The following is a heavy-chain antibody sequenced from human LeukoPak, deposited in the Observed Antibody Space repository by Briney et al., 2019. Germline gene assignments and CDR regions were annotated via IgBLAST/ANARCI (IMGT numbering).Heavy chain of an antibody. CDR3: ARSSGYGGFDY. J-gene: IGHJ4*02. CDR2: IYTSGST. V-gene: IGHV4-4*07. D-gene: IGHD5-12*01. Sequence: PSETLSLTCTVSGGSISSNYWSWIRQPAGKGLEWIGRIYTSGSTNYNPSLKSRVTMSVDTSKNQFSLKVSSVTAVDTAVYYCARSSGYGGFDYWGQGTLVTVSS. CDR1: GGSISSNY.